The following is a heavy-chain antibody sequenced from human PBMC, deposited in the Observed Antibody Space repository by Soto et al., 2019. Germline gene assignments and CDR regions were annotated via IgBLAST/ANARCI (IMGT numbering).Heavy chain of an antibody. CDR1: GGSISSSNYY. J-gene: IGHJ4*02. V-gene: IGHV4-39*01. D-gene: IGHD4-17*01. CDR2: IYYSGST. Sequence: QLQLQESGPGLVKPSETLSLTCTVSGGSISSSNYYWGWISQPPGKGLEWIGTIYYSGSTYYNSSLKSRVTTSVDTSKNQIALMLTSVTAADTAVYYCSTLTHCGDPKAGFWGQGTLVTVSS. CDR3: STLTHCGDPKAGF.